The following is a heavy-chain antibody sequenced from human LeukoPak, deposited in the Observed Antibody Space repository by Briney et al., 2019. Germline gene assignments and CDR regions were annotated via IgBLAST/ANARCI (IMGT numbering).Heavy chain of an antibody. D-gene: IGHD2-2*01. CDR1: GFTFSDYY. V-gene: IGHV3-11*04. Sequence: GGSLRLSCAASGFTFSDYYMSWIRQAPGKGLEWVSYISSSGSTIYYADSVKGRFTISRDNAKNSLYLQMNSLRAEDTAVYCCARWDLDIVVVPAAWGQGTLVTVSS. J-gene: IGHJ5*02. CDR2: ISSSGSTI. CDR3: ARWDLDIVVVPAA.